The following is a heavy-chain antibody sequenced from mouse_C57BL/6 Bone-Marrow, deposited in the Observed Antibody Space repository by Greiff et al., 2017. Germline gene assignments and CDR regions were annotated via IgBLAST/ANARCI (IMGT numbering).Heavy chain of an antibody. V-gene: IGHV1-4*01. Sequence: VQLQQSGAELARPGASVKMSCKASGYTFTSYTMHWVKQRPGQGLEWIGYINPSSGYTKYNQKFKDKATLTADKSSSTAYMQLSSLTSEDSAVYYCAITTLVAFDYWGQGTTLTVSS. CDR1: GYTFTSYT. D-gene: IGHD1-1*01. CDR3: AITTLVAFDY. J-gene: IGHJ2*01. CDR2: INPSSGYT.